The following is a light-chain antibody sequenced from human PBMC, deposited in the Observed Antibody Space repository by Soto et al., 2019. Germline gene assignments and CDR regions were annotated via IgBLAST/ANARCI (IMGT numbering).Light chain of an antibody. Sequence: QYVLTQPPSASGTPGQRVTISCSGSSSNIGSKTVNWYQQLPGTAPKLLIYSNNQRPSGVPDRFSGSKSGTSASLAISGLQSEDAADYYCAAWDDSLNGVVFGGGTKLTVL. V-gene: IGLV1-44*01. CDR3: AAWDDSLNGVV. CDR1: SSNIGSKT. J-gene: IGLJ2*01. CDR2: SNN.